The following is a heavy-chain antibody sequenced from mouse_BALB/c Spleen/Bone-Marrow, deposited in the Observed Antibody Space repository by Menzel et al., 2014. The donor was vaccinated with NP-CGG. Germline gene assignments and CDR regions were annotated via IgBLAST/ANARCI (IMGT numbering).Heavy chain of an antibody. J-gene: IGHJ1*01. CDR1: RFDFRRYW. D-gene: IGHD1-1*01. CDR2: INPDSSTI. CDR3: ARLNYYGNLFV. V-gene: IGHV4-1*02. Sequence: EVKLVESGGGLVQPGGSLKLSCAASRFDFRRYWMSWVRQAPGKGLEWIGEINPDSSTINYTPSLKDKFIISRDNAKNTLYLQMSKVRSEDTALYYCARLNYYGNLFVWGAGTTVTVSS.